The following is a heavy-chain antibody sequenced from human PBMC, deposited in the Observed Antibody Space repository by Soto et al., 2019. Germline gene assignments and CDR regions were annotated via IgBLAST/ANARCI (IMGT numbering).Heavy chain of an antibody. Sequence: ASVKVSCKASGGTFSSYAISWVRQAPGQGLEWMGGIIPIFGTANYAQKFQGRVTITADESTSTAYMELSSLRSEDTAVYYCARGPLIAARPGYYYGMDVWGQGTTVTVSS. CDR2: IIPIFGTA. D-gene: IGHD6-6*01. J-gene: IGHJ6*02. V-gene: IGHV1-69*13. CDR3: ARGPLIAARPGYYYGMDV. CDR1: GGTFSSYA.